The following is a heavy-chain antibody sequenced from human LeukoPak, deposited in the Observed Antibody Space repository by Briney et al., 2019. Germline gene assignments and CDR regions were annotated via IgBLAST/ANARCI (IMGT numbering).Heavy chain of an antibody. V-gene: IGHV3-73*01. CDR2: IRSKANSYAT. CDR1: GFTFSGSA. D-gene: IGHD1-1*01. Sequence: GGSLRLSCAASGFTFSGSAMHWVRQASGKGLEWVGRIRSKANSYATAYAASVKGRFTISRDDSKNAAYLQMNSLKTEDTAVYYCTAPTGTTGYWGQGTLVTVSS. CDR3: TAPTGTTGY. J-gene: IGHJ4*02.